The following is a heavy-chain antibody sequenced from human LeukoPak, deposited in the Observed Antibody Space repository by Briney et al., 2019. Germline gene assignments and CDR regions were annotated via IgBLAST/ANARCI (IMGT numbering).Heavy chain of an antibody. CDR1: GGSISSSSYY. D-gene: IGHD3-22*01. Sequence: PSETLSLTCTVSGGSISSSSYYWSWIRQPPGEGLEWIGYIYYSGSTNYNPSLKSRVTISVDTSKNQFSLKLSSVTAADTAVYYCARETYDSSGYLDYYFDYWGQGALVTVSS. V-gene: IGHV4-61*01. J-gene: IGHJ4*02. CDR3: ARETYDSSGYLDYYFDY. CDR2: IYYSGST.